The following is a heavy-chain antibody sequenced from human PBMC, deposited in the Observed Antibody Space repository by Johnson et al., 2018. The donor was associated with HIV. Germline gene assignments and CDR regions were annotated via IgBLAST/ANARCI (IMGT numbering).Heavy chain of an antibody. D-gene: IGHD6-19*01. V-gene: IGHV3-15*01. J-gene: IGHJ3*02. CDR1: GFTFSNAW. Sequence: VQLVESGGGLVKPGGSLRLSCAASGFTFSNAWMSWVRQAPGKGLEWVGRIKSKTDGGTTDYAAPVKGRFTISRDDSKNTLYLQMNSRKTEETAGYYCTPGEQWLVQDAFDIWGQGTMVTVSS. CDR3: TPGEQWLVQDAFDI. CDR2: IKSKTDGGTT.